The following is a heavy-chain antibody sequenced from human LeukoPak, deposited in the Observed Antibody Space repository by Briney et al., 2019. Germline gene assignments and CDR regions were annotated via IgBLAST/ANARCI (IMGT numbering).Heavy chain of an antibody. Sequence: GGSLRLSCAASGFTVGSNYMSWVRQAPGKGLEWVSVIYSGGSTYYADSVKGRFTISRDNSKNTLYLQMNSLRAEDTAVYYCARDPPIDISDYWGQGTLVTVSS. CDR3: ARDPPIDISDY. V-gene: IGHV3-66*01. D-gene: IGHD3-9*01. J-gene: IGHJ4*02. CDR2: IYSGGST. CDR1: GFTVGSNY.